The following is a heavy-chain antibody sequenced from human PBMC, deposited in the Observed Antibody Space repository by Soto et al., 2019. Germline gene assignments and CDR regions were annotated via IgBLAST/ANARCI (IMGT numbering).Heavy chain of an antibody. D-gene: IGHD3-22*01. J-gene: IGHJ6*01. CDR2: IIPIFGTA. CDR1: GGTFSSYA. CDR3: XXXXXXXXXXGYSPYYYGMDV. Sequence: QVQLVQSGAEVKKPGSSVKVSCKASGGTFSSYAISWVRQAPGQGLEWMGGIIPIFGTANYAQKFQGRVTITADXSXSTAYMELSSLRSEDTXVXYCXXXXXXXXXXGYSPYYYGMDVW. V-gene: IGHV1-69*01.